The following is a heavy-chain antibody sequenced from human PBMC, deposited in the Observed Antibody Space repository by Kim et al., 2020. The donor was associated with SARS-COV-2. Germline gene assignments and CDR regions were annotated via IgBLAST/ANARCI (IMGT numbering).Heavy chain of an antibody. CDR2: INHSGST. J-gene: IGHJ4*02. D-gene: IGHD6-13*01. CDR1: GGSFSGYY. V-gene: IGHV4-34*01. Sequence: SETLSLTCAVYGGSFSGYYWSWIRQPPGKGLEWIGEINHSGSTNYNPSLKSRVTISVDTSKNQFSLKLSSVTAADTAVYYCARGGRIAAAGTMDYWGQGTLVTVSS. CDR3: ARGGRIAAAGTMDY.